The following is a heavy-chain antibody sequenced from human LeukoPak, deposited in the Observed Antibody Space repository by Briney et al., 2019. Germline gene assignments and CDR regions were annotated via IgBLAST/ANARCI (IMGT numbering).Heavy chain of an antibody. Sequence: GGSLRLSCAASGFTFSDYTMNWVRQAPGKGLEWVADIKHDGSETYYVDSVKGRFTISRDNAKNSLYLQMNSLRAEDTAVFYCARVPFTQGYYGSVTFYGFDYWGQGTLVTVSP. CDR2: IKHDGSET. CDR1: GFTFSDYT. CDR3: ARVPFTQGYYGSVTFYGFDY. V-gene: IGHV3-7*01. D-gene: IGHD2/OR15-2a*01. J-gene: IGHJ4*02.